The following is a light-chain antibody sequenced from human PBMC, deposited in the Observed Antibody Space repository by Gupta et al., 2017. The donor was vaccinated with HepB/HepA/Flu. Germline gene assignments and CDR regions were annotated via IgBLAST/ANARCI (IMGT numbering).Light chain of an antibody. Sequence: DIQMTQSPSSLSASVGDRVTITCQASQDISNYLNWYQQKPGKAPKLLIYDASKLETGVPSRFSGSGSGTDFTFTISILQPEDIATYYCQQYDNLPFTFGHGTKVDIK. J-gene: IGKJ3*01. CDR1: QDISNY. CDR3: QQYDNLPFT. CDR2: DAS. V-gene: IGKV1-33*01.